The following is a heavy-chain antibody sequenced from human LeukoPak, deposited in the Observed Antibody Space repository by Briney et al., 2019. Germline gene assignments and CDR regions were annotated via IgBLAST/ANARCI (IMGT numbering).Heavy chain of an antibody. D-gene: IGHD6-19*01. CDR3: ARSRRGGGPIAVADPPNWFDP. V-gene: IGHV4-31*03. CDR2: IYYSGST. Sequence: PSQTLSLTCTVSGGSISSGGYYWSWIRQHPGKGLEWIGYIYYSGSTYYNPSLKSRVTISVDTSKNQFSLKLSSVTAADTAVYYCARSRRGGGPIAVADPPNWFDPWGQGTLVTVSS. CDR1: GGSISSGGYY. J-gene: IGHJ5*02.